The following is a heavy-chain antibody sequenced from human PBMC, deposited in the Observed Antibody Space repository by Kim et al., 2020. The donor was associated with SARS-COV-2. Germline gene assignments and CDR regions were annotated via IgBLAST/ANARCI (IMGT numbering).Heavy chain of an antibody. Sequence: ADCWKGRFTISRDNAKNSLYLQMNSLRAEDTALYYCAKDRGYSSYYYMDVWGKGTTVTVSS. CDR3: AKDRGYSSYYYMDV. J-gene: IGHJ6*03. D-gene: IGHD2-21*01. V-gene: IGHV3-9*01.